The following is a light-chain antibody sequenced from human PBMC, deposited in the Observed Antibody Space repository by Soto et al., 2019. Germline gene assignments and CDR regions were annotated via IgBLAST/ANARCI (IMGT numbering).Light chain of an antibody. CDR2: KAS. J-gene: IGKJ1*01. CDR1: HSISRC. V-gene: IGKV1-5*03. CDR3: QQYDSYMWT. Sequence: IQMTQSPATLSASLGDRITITCRASHSISRCLEWYQQKPGKAPKILIYKASRLTTGVPSRFSGSGSGTDFTLTISSLQPDDFETYYCQQYDSYMWTFGQGTKVDIK.